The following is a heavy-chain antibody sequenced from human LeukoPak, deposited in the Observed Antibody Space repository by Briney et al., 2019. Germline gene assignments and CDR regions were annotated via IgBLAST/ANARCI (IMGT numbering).Heavy chain of an antibody. CDR3: AKGLIVVVPAANFDY. CDR2: FSGSGGST. CDR1: GFTFSSYA. D-gene: IGHD2-2*01. V-gene: IGHV3-23*01. J-gene: IGHJ4*02. Sequence: GGSLRLSCAASGFTFSSYAMSWVRQAPGKGLEWVSAFSGSGGSTYYADSVKGRFTISRDNSKNTLYLQMNSLRAEDTAVYYCAKGLIVVVPAANFDYWGQGTLVTVSS.